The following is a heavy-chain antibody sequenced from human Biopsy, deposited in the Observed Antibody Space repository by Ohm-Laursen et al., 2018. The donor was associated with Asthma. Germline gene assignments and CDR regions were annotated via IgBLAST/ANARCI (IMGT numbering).Heavy chain of an antibody. J-gene: IGHJ6*02. CDR1: GGSLTSAY. CDR3: AREKAYGSGSLYGMDV. V-gene: IGHV4-31*11. D-gene: IGHD3-10*01. CDR2: IYHSGTT. Sequence: TLSLTCAVPGGSLTSAYWSWVRQYPEKGLEWIGYIYHSGTTFYNPSLKSRVSMSVDTSKNQVSLKLSSVTAADTAVYYCAREKAYGSGSLYGMDVWGHGTTVTVSS.